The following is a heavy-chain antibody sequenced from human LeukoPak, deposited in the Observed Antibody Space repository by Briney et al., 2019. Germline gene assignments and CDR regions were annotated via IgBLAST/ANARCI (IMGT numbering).Heavy chain of an antibody. CDR1: GFTFTSYD. CDR2: ISGYNGNT. D-gene: IGHD1-1*01. Sequence: ASVKVSCKASGFTFTSYDINWMRQASGQGLEWMGWISGYNGNTNYAQKFQGRVTMTTDTSTSTAYMELRSLRSDDTAVYYCARDGTTGTTFRFDPWGQGTLVTVSS. J-gene: IGHJ5*02. V-gene: IGHV1-18*01. CDR3: ARDGTTGTTFRFDP.